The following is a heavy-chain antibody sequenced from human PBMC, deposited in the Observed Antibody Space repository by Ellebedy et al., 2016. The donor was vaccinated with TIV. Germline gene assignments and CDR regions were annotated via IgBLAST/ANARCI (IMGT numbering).Heavy chain of an antibody. CDR2: INHSGST. CDR3: ARQSDSSGWYGEGEYYFDY. V-gene: IGHV4-34*01. CDR1: GGSISSYY. J-gene: IGHJ4*02. Sequence: MPSETLSLTCTVSGGSISSYYWSWIRQPPGKGLEWIGEINHSGSTNYNPSLKSRVTISVDTSKNQFSLKLSSVTAADTAVYYCARQSDSSGWYGEGEYYFDYWGQGTLVTVSS. D-gene: IGHD6-19*01.